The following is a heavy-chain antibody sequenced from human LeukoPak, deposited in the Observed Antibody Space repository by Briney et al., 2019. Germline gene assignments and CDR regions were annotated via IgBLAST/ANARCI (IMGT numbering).Heavy chain of an antibody. D-gene: IGHD6-19*01. V-gene: IGHV1-2*02. J-gene: IGHJ4*02. CDR1: GYTFTAYY. CDR3: ARDEAGYSSGLAGNY. CDR2: INPNSGGT. Sequence: ASVKVSCKASGYTFTAYYLHWVRQAPGQGLEWMGWINPNSGGTNYAQKFQGRVTMTRDTSISTAYMELSRLRSDDTAVYYCARDEAGYSSGLAGNYWGQGTLVTVSS.